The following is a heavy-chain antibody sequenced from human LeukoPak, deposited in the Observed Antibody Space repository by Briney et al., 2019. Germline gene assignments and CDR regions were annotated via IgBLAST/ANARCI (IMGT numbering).Heavy chain of an antibody. J-gene: IGHJ3*02. Sequence: ASVKVSCKASGYTFTDYYMHWIRQAPGQGLEWMGWINPDNGGTNYPLKFEGRVTMTRDTSISTAYMELSRLRSDDTAVYYCARVLGAVHTVTNYDAFENWGQGTMVSVSS. D-gene: IGHD4-17*01. CDR2: INPDNGGT. CDR3: ARVLGAVHTVTNYDAFEN. V-gene: IGHV1-2*02. CDR1: GYTFTDYY.